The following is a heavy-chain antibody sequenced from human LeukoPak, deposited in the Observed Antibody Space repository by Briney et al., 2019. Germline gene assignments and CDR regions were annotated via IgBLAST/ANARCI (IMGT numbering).Heavy chain of an antibody. D-gene: IGHD3-10*01. CDR3: AKDMKWSYYGLDY. CDR2: ISNDGSNR. V-gene: IGHV3-30*18. Sequence: PGGSLRLSCAASEFTFSNYGMHWVRQAPGKGLEWVALISNDGSNRYHADSVKGRFTISRDNSKSKLYLQMNSLRTEDTAVYYCAKDMKWSYYGLDYWGQGTLVTVSS. J-gene: IGHJ4*02. CDR1: EFTFSNYG.